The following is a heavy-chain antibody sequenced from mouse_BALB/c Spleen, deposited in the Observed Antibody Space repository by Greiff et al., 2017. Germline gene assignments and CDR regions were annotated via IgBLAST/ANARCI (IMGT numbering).Heavy chain of an antibody. CDR1: GYTFTSYW. CDR2: INPSTGYT. D-gene: IGHD4-1*02. Sequence: VQLQESGAELAKPGASVKMSCKASGYTFTSYWMHWVKQSPGQGLEWIGYINPSTGYTEYNQKFKDKATLTADKSSSTAYMQLSSLTSEDSAVYYCARPSNWDSDYWGQGTTLTVSS. V-gene: IGHV1-7*01. CDR3: ARPSNWDSDY. J-gene: IGHJ2*01.